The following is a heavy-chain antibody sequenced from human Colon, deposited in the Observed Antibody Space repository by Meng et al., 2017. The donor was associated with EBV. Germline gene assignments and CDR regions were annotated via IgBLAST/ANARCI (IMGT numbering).Heavy chain of an antibody. V-gene: IGHV4-4*02. D-gene: IGHD1-26*01. CDR1: GVSISSNIR. Sequence: VRRRGAGPGLVKPSGTLSLTCGVSGVSISSNIRWTWVRQPPGKGLEWIGDIDDSGSTNYNPSLNSRISISLDKSKNHFSLKVNSVTAADTAVYYCARGKQDAWELLAYWGQGALVTVSS. CDR3: ARGKQDAWELLAY. J-gene: IGHJ4*02. CDR2: IDDSGST.